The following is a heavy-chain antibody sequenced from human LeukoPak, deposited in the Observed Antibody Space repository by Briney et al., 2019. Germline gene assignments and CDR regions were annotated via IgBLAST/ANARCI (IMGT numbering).Heavy chain of an antibody. J-gene: IGHJ4*02. CDR2: ISGSGGST. Sequence: QAGGSLRLSCAASGFTFSSYAMNWVRQAPGKGLEWVSTISGSGGSTYYADSVKGRFTISRDNSKNTLYLQMNSLRAEDTAVYYCAKGDDYCSSTSCYGDYWGQGTLVTVSS. D-gene: IGHD2-2*01. V-gene: IGHV3-23*01. CDR1: GFTFSSYA. CDR3: AKGDDYCSSTSCYGDY.